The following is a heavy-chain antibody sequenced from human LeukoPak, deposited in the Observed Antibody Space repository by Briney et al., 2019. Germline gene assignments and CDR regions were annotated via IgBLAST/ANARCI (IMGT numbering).Heavy chain of an antibody. CDR3: ATDDPYKYCSGGSCYVA. Sequence: ASVKVSCKASGYTFTSYYMHWVRQAPGQGLEWMGIINPSGGSTSYAQKFQGRVTMTRDMSTSTVYMELSSLRSEDTAVYYCATDDPYKYCSGGSCYVAWGQGTLVAVSS. V-gene: IGHV1-46*01. CDR1: GYTFTSYY. CDR2: INPSGGST. J-gene: IGHJ5*02. D-gene: IGHD2-15*01.